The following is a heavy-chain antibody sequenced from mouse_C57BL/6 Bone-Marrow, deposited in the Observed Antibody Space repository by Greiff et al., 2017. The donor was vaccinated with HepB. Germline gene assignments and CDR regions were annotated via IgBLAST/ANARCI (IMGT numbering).Heavy chain of an antibody. V-gene: IGHV1-26*01. CDR1: GYTFTDYY. CDR2: INPNNGGT. Sequence: VQLQQSGPELVKPGASVKISCKASGYTFTDYYMNWVKQSHGKSLEWIGDINPNNGGTSYNQKFKGKATLTVDKSSSTAYMELRSLTSEDSAVYYCASLLLRFDYWGQGTTLTVSS. D-gene: IGHD1-1*01. CDR3: ASLLLRFDY. J-gene: IGHJ2*01.